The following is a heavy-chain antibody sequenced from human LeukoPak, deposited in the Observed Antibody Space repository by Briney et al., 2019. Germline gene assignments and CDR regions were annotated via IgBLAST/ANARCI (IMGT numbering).Heavy chain of an antibody. CDR2: IYYNGIS. Sequence: SETLSLTCTVSGGSISGYYWSWIRQPPGKGLEWIAYIYYNGISNYNPSLKSRVIISVDSSKNQFSLKLTSVTAADTAVYYCARQDCSGGSCQLDYWGQGTLVTVSS. J-gene: IGHJ4*02. CDR1: GGSISGYY. D-gene: IGHD2-15*01. CDR3: ARQDCSGGSCQLDY. V-gene: IGHV4-59*01.